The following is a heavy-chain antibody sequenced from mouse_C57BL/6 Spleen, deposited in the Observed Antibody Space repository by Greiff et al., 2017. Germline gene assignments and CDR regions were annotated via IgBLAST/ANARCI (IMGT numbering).Heavy chain of an antibody. D-gene: IGHD2-1*01. CDR2: IRLKSDNYAT. J-gene: IGHJ4*01. CDR3: ISYGNYAMDY. Sequence: EVKVEESGGGLVQPGGSMKLSCVASGFTFSNYWMNWVRQSPEKGLEWVAQIRLKSDNYATHYAESVKGRFTISIDDSKSSVYLQMNNLRAEDTGIYYCISYGNYAMDYWGQGTSVTVSS. V-gene: IGHV6-3*01. CDR1: GFTFSNYW.